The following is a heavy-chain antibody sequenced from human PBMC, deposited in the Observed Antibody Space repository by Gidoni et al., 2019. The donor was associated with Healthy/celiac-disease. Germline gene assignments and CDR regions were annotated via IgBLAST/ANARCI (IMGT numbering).Heavy chain of an antibody. CDR3: ARDPQYCSGGSCEGAWFDP. D-gene: IGHD2-15*01. V-gene: IGHV1-3*05. J-gene: IGHJ5*02. CDR1: GYTFTSYA. Sequence: QVQLVQSGAEEKKPGASVKVSCKASGYTFTSYAMHWVRQAPGQRLEWMGWINAGNGNTKYSPKFQGRVTITRDTSASTAYMELSSLRSEDTAVYYWARDPQYCSGGSCEGAWFDPWGQGTLVTVSS. CDR2: INAGNGNT.